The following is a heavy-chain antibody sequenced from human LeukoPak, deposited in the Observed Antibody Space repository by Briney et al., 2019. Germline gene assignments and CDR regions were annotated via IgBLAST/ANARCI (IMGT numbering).Heavy chain of an antibody. Sequence: AGGSVRLSCAASGFTFSSYAMHWVRQAPGKGLEWVAVISYDGSNKYYADSVKGRFTISRDNSKNTLYLQMNSLRAEDTAVYYCAGGKRWLQLDYWGQGTLVTVSS. CDR3: AGGKRWLQLDY. CDR2: ISYDGSNK. CDR1: GFTFSSYA. D-gene: IGHD5-24*01. V-gene: IGHV3-30-3*01. J-gene: IGHJ4*02.